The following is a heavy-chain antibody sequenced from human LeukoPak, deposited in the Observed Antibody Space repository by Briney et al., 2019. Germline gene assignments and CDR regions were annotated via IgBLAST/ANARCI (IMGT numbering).Heavy chain of an antibody. CDR1: GFTLSSHW. D-gene: IGHD6-19*01. CDR3: ARTIRGWFCENDY. J-gene: IGHJ4*02. Sequence: TGGSLRLSCAASGFTLSSHWMYWVRQAPGKGLEWVANIKKDGSETYYVDSVKGRFTVSKDTSKNTLYLQIYNRLAEDTAVYFWARTIRGWFCENDYWGRGTLVTVSS. V-gene: IGHV3-7*05. CDR2: IKKDGSET.